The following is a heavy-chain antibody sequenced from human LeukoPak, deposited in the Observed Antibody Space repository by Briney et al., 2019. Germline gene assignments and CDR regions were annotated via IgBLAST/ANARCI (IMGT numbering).Heavy chain of an antibody. CDR1: GFVFSDYS. Sequence: GGSLRLSCAASGFVFSDYSMNWVRQAPGKGLEWVSNIRGSGSVSGSGMYYADSVKGRFTISRDNAKNSLYLQMNSLRAEDTAVYYCTRAFFGVRERVDYYFYYMDVWGKGTTVTVSS. D-gene: IGHD3-3*01. CDR2: IRGSGSVSGSGM. V-gene: IGHV3-48*04. J-gene: IGHJ6*03. CDR3: TRAFFGVRERVDYYFYYMDV.